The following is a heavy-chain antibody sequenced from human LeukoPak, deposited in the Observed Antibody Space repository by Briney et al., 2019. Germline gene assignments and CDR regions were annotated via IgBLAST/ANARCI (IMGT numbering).Heavy chain of an antibody. CDR1: SEFFSGYY. Sequence: SETLSLTCGVSSEFFSGYYWGWIRQPPGKGLEWIGDINDSGTTKYNPTLESRVTVSIDTSKNQFSLKVKSVTAADTGVYYCARGLSDNITMVRGVIITGIDYWGQGTLVTVSS. CDR3: ARGLSDNITMVRGVIITGIDY. V-gene: IGHV4-34*01. D-gene: IGHD3-10*01. J-gene: IGHJ4*02. CDR2: INDSGTT.